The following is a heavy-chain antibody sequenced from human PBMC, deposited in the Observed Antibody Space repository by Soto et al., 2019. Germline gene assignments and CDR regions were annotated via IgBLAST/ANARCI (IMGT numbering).Heavy chain of an antibody. V-gene: IGHV1-69*12. D-gene: IGHD5-12*01. CDR1: GATFSSYA. CDR3: VRVVAIPGYPDN. Sequence: QVQLVQSGAEVRQPASSVKVSCKTSGATFSSYAITWVRQAPGQGLEWIGGIVPTVDTSTYAQKFQGRVTXXAXXFTNTVYMELSSLRSDDTAVYYCVRVVAIPGYPDNWGQGTLVTVSS. J-gene: IGHJ4*02. CDR2: IVPTVDTS.